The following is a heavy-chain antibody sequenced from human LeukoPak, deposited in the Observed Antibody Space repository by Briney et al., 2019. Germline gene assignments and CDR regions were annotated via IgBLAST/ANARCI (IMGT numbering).Heavy chain of an antibody. CDR2: ISAYNGNT. V-gene: IGHV1-18*01. CDR3: AIGTSTPPSMFFDP. J-gene: IGHJ5*02. D-gene: IGHD2-2*01. Sequence: ASVKVSCKASGYTFTSYGISWVRQAPGQGLEWMGWISAYNGNTNYAQKLQGRVTMTTDTSTSTAYMELRSLRSDDTAVYYYAIGTSTPPSMFFDPWGQGTLVTVSS. CDR1: GYTFTSYG.